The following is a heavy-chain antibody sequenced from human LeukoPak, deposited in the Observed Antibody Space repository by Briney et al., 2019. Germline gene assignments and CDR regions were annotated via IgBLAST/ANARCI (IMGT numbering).Heavy chain of an antibody. CDR2: IKQDGSEK. CDR1: EFIFSSYW. Sequence: PGGSLRLSCAASEFIFSSYWMSWVRQAPGKGLEWVANIKQDGSEKYYVDSVKGRFTISRDNAKNSLYLQMNSLRAEDTAVYYCALTDGWAFDYWGQGTLVTVSS. CDR3: ALTDGWAFDY. J-gene: IGHJ4*02. V-gene: IGHV3-7*01. D-gene: IGHD6-19*01.